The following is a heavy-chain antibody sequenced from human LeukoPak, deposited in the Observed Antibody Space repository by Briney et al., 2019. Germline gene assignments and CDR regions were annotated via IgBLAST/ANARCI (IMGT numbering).Heavy chain of an antibody. V-gene: IGHV4-34*01. CDR3: ARQYYYDSSRGLGWTQYYYYYMDV. CDR2: INHSGST. Sequence: SETLSLTCAVYGGSFSGYYWSWIRQPPGKGLEWIGEINHSGSTTYNPSLKSRVTRSVDTSKNQFSLKLSSVTAADTAVYYCARQYYYDSSRGLGWTQYYYYYMDVWGKGTTVTISS. D-gene: IGHD3-22*01. CDR1: GGSFSGYY. J-gene: IGHJ6*03.